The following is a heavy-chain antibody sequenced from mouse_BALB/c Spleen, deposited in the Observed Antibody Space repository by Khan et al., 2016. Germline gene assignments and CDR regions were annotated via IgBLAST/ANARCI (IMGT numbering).Heavy chain of an antibody. J-gene: IGHJ2*01. CDR2: INPDTITI. V-gene: IGHV4-1*02. CDR1: GFDFSRHW. Sequence: EVKLLESGGGLVQPGGSLKLSCAASGFDFSRHWMSWVRQAPGKGIEWIGEINPDTITIDYTPSLKDKFIISRDNAKNTLYLQMSKVRSEDTALYYCARGNYVPGSLDYWGQGTTLTVSS. CDR3: ARGNYVPGSLDY. D-gene: IGHD1-1*01.